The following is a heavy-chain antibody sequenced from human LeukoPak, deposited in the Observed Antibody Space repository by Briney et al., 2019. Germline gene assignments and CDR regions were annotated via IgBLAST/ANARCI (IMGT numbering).Heavy chain of an antibody. V-gene: IGHV3-30*02. CDR2: IESDGSKE. D-gene: IGHD6-19*01. J-gene: IGHJ4*02. CDR3: AKEGSGWYYLDY. CDR1: GFSFASYD. Sequence: GGSLRLSCVASGFSFASYDIHWGREGPGKGLWWVTFIESDGSKEYYAASVKGRFTISRNNSMNTVNVQMNSLRPEDTAVYYCAKEGSGWYYLDYWGQGNVVTVSA.